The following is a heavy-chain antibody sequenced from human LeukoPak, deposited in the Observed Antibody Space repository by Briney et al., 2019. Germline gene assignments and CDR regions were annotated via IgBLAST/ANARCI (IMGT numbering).Heavy chain of an antibody. J-gene: IGHJ4*02. Sequence: GGSLRLSCAASGFTFSSYAMHWVRQIPGKGLEWVAVISYDGSNKYYADSVKGRFTISRDNSKNTIYLQTNSLRAEDTALYYCAKAAAAPGFDFWGQGTLVTVSS. D-gene: IGHD6-13*01. V-gene: IGHV3-30-3*01. CDR3: AKAAAAPGFDF. CDR2: ISYDGSNK. CDR1: GFTFSSYA.